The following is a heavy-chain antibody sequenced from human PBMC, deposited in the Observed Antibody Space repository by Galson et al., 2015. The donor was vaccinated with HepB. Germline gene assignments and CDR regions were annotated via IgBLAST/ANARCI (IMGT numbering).Heavy chain of an antibody. D-gene: IGHD3-3*01. CDR1: GYSFTSYW. J-gene: IGHJ4*02. V-gene: IGHV5-51*01. CDR2: IYPGNSDT. Sequence: QSGAEVKKPGESLKISCKGSGYSFTSYWSGWVRQTSGKGLEWMEIIYPGNSDTRYSPSFQGQVTISADKSISTAYLQWSSLKDSDTAMYYCAGHSSPYYDFRSGYQKHIDYWGQGTLVTVSS. CDR3: AGHSSPYYDFRSGYQKHIDY.